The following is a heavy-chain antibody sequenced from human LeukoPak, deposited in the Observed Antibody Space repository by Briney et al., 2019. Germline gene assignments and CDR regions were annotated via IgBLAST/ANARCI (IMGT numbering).Heavy chain of an antibody. J-gene: IGHJ4*02. CDR2: IKQDGSEK. CDR1: GFTFSSYW. CDR3: AKGYSYGSYYFDY. Sequence: GGSLRLSCAASGFTFSSYWMSWVRQAPGKGLEWVANIKQDGSEKYYVDSVKGRFTISRDNAKNSLYLQMNSLRAEDTALYYCAKGYSYGSYYFDYWGQGTLVTVSS. V-gene: IGHV3-7*03. D-gene: IGHD5-18*01.